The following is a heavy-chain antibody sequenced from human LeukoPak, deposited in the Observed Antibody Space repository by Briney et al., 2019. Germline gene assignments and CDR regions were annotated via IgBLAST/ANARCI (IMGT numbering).Heavy chain of an antibody. J-gene: IGHJ6*02. Sequence: ASVRVSCKASGYTFTSYYMHWVRQAPGQGLEWMGWINPNSGGTNYAQKFQGWVTMTRDTSISTAYMELSRLRSDDTAVYYCARGGRVVIFGVVIISDYYGMDVWGQGTTVTVSS. D-gene: IGHD3-3*01. CDR3: ARGGRVVIFGVVIISDYYGMDV. CDR1: GYTFTSYY. V-gene: IGHV1-2*04. CDR2: INPNSGGT.